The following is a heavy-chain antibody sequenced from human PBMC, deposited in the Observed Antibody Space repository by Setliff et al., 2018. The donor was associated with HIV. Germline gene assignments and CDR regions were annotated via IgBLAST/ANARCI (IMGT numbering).Heavy chain of an antibody. V-gene: IGHV4-39*01. Sequence: ETLSLTCTVSGGSISSSSYYWGWIRQPPGKGLEWIGSIYYSGSTYYNPSLKSRVTISVDTSKNQFSLKLSSVTAADTAVYYCARHGLLWFGAGYNWFDPWGQGTLVTVS. J-gene: IGHJ5*02. CDR1: GGSISSSSYY. D-gene: IGHD3-10*01. CDR3: ARHGLLWFGAGYNWFDP. CDR2: IYYSGST.